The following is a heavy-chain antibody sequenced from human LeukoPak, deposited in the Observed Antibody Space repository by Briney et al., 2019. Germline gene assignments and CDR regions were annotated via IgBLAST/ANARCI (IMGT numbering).Heavy chain of an antibody. CDR2: INHSGST. CDR1: GGSFSGYY. V-gene: IGHV4-34*01. Sequence: SETLSLTCAVYGGSFSGYYWSWIRQPPGKGLEWIGEINHSGSTNYNPSLKSRVIISVDTSKNQFSLKLSSVTAADTAVYYCARVLLWFGELPYYFDYWGQGTLVTVSS. J-gene: IGHJ4*02. D-gene: IGHD3-10*01. CDR3: ARVLLWFGELPYYFDY.